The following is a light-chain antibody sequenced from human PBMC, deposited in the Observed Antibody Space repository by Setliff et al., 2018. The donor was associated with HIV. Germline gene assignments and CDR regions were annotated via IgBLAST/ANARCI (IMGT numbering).Light chain of an antibody. CDR2: DVT. CDR1: SSDVGGYNH. J-gene: IGLJ1*01. V-gene: IGLV2-14*03. CDR3: NSYSTSSTPLYV. Sequence: QSALTQPASVSGPPGQSITISCTGTSSDVGGYNHVSWYQQHPGQAPKLMIYDVTTRPSGVSSRFSGSKSGNAASLTISGLQAEDEADYYCNSYSTSSTPLYVFGTGTRSPS.